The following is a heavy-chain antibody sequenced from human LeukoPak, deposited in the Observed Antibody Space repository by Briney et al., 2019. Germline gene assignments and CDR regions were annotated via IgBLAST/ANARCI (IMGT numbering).Heavy chain of an antibody. V-gene: IGHV3-23*01. CDR1: GFTFSSYG. CDR3: AKDRIASPPQGRFDP. D-gene: IGHD2-15*01. Sequence: GGSLRLSCAASGFTFSSYGMHWVRQAPGKGLEWVSGISGSGDSLYYAGSVKGRFTISRDNSQNTLYLHMNNLGAEDTAIYYCAKDRIASPPQGRFDPWGQGTQVTVSS. CDR2: ISGSGDSL. J-gene: IGHJ5*02.